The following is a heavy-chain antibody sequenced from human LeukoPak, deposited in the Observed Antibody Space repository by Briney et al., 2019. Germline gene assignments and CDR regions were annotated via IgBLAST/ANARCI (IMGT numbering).Heavy chain of an antibody. Sequence: ASVKVSCKASGGTFSSHAISWVRQAPGQGLEWMGGIIPIFGTANYAQKFQGRVTITTDESTSTAYMELSSLRSEDTAVYYCARVKLDSSSAYYYYYYMDVWGKGTTVTVSS. D-gene: IGHD6-6*01. V-gene: IGHV1-69*05. J-gene: IGHJ6*03. CDR3: ARVKLDSSSAYYYYYYMDV. CDR2: IIPIFGTA. CDR1: GGTFSSHA.